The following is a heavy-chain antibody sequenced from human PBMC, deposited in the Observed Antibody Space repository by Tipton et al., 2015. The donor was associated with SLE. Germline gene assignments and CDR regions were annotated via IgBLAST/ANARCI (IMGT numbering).Heavy chain of an antibody. J-gene: IGHJ4*02. CDR1: GSSISSSSYS. CDR3: ARQEGGDRAGY. V-gene: IGHV4-39*07. D-gene: IGHD4-17*01. Sequence: TLSLTCTVSGSSISSSSYSWGWIRQPPGKGLEWIGSIYYSGSTYYNPSLKSRVTISVDTSKNQFSLKLSSVTAADTAVYYCARQEGGDRAGYWGQGTLVTVSS. CDR2: IYYSGST.